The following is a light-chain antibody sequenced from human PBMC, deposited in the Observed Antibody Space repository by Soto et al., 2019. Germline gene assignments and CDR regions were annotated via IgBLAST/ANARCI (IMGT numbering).Light chain of an antibody. CDR1: QSVSTNY. V-gene: IGKV3-20*01. CDR2: GAS. CDR3: QQYGSTPLT. Sequence: EIVLTQSPGTLSLSPGDRATLSCRASQSVSTNYLAWYQQKLGQAPRLLIYGASSRATGIPDRFSGNGSGTDFTLTISRLEPEDFAVYYCQQYGSTPLTFGPGPKVDIK. J-gene: IGKJ3*01.